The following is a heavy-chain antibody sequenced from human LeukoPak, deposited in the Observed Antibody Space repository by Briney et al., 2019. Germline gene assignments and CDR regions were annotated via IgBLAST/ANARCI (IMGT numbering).Heavy chain of an antibody. Sequence: GGPLRLSCAASGFTVSSNYMSWVRQAPGKGREWVSVIYSGGSTYYADSVKGRFTISRDNSKNTLYLQMNSLRAEDTAVYYCARDTAMTYWGQGTLVTVSS. CDR3: ARDTAMTY. V-gene: IGHV3-66*01. CDR1: GFTVSSNY. D-gene: IGHD5-18*01. J-gene: IGHJ4*02. CDR2: IYSGGST.